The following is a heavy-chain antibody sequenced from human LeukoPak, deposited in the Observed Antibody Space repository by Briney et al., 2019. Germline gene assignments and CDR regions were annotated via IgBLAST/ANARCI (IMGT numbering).Heavy chain of an antibody. CDR3: ARYRSVTTGKRFFDY. CDR2: ISWNSGSI. V-gene: IGHV3-9*01. D-gene: IGHD4-17*01. CDR1: GFTFDDYA. Sequence: GGSLRLSCAASGFTFDDYAMHWVRQAPGKGLGWVSGISWNSGSIGYADSVKGRFTISRDNSMNTLYLQMNSLRAEDTAVYYCARYRSVTTGKRFFDYWGQGTLVTVSS. J-gene: IGHJ4*02.